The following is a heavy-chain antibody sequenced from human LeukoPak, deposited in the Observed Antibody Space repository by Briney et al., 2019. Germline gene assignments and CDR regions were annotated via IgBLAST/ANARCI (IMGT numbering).Heavy chain of an antibody. V-gene: IGHV4-59*08. D-gene: IGHD3-10*01. CDR1: GDSISRHF. CDR2: IYYRGSP. J-gene: IGHJ5*02. CDR3: ARHGKTWFGEYPRPYKWFDL. Sequence: SETLSLTCTLSGDSISRHFWRWIRQPPGKRLEWIGYIYYRGSPNCNPSLRERVTMSLDTSNNQFSLDLSSVTATGTAVYYCARHGKTWFGEYPRPYKWFDLWGQGTLVSVSS.